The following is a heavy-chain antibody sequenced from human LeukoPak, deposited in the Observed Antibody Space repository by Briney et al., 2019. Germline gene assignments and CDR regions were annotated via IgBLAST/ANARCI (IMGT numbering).Heavy chain of an antibody. J-gene: IGHJ4*02. D-gene: IGHD3-22*01. CDR2: ISYDGSNK. CDR3: AFWGGGYYGVSY. CDR1: GFTFSSYA. Sequence: GGSLRLSCAASGFTFSSYAMHWVRQAPGKGLEWVAVISYDGSNKYYADSVKGRFTISRDNSKNTLYLQMNSLRAEDTALYYCAFWGGGYYGVSYWGQGTLVTVSS. V-gene: IGHV3-30*04.